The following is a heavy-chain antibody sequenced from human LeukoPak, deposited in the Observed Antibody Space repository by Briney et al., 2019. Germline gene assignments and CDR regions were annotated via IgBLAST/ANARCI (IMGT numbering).Heavy chain of an antibody. CDR2: ISAYNGKT. Sequence: ASVKVSCKAYGYTFNRDGVTWVRQAPGQGLEWMGRISAYNGKTNYAQKLQGRVTMTTDTSTSTAYMELRSLRSDDTAVYYCARVGVYGSYRLVDYWGQGTLVTVSS. D-gene: IGHD1-26*01. CDR1: GYTFNRDG. V-gene: IGHV1-18*01. J-gene: IGHJ4*02. CDR3: ARVGVYGSYRLVDY.